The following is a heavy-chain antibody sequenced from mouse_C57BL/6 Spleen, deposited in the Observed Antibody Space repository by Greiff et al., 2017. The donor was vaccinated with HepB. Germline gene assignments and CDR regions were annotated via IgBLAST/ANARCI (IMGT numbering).Heavy chain of an antibody. J-gene: IGHJ1*03. D-gene: IGHD2-4*01. CDR3: ARDGGFGYDYDEGYWYFDV. CDR2: ISDGGSYT. V-gene: IGHV5-4*01. CDR1: GFTFSSYA. Sequence: EVMLVESGGGLVKPGGSLKLSCAASGFTFSSYAMSWVRQTPEKRLEWVATISDGGSYTYYPDNVKGRFTISRDNAKNNLYLQMSHLKSEDTAMYYCARDGGFGYDYDEGYWYFDVWGTGTTVTVSS.